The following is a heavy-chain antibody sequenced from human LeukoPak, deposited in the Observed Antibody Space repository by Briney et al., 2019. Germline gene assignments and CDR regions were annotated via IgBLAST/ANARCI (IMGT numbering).Heavy chain of an antibody. V-gene: IGHV3-53*01. CDR1: GFTVSSNH. J-gene: IGHJ4*02. CDR3: ARDGSSHYYFDY. CDR2: FYIGGTT. D-gene: IGHD2-15*01. Sequence: PGRSLRLSCVASGFTVSSNHMNWVRQAPGRGLEWVSIFYIGGTTYYSDSVRGRFTISRDNSKNTLYLEMNSLRAEDTAVYYCARDGSSHYYFDYWGQGTLVTVSS.